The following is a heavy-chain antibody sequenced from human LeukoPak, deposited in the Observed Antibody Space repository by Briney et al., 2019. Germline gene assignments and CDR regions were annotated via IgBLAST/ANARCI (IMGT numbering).Heavy chain of an antibody. J-gene: IGHJ4*02. D-gene: IGHD1-26*01. CDR2: ISGGSSYI. Sequence: PGGSLRLSCAASGFTFSASAMQWARQAPGKGLEWVSSISGGSSYIYYADSVKGRFTISRDNAKNSLYLQMNSLRAEDTAVYYCARVIGGATPYYFDYWGQGTLVTVSS. V-gene: IGHV3-21*01. CDR3: ARVIGGATPYYFDY. CDR1: GFTFSASA.